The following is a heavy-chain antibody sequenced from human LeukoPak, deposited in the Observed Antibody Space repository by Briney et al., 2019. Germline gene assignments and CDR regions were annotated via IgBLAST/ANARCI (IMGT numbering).Heavy chain of an antibody. CDR2: IYSSGNT. J-gene: IGHJ5*02. CDR1: GGSIGSYY. D-gene: IGHD2-2*01. V-gene: IGHV4-59*08. Sequence: SETLSLTCTVSGGSIGSYYWNWIRQPPGKGLEWIGYIYSSGNTNYNPSLKSRVTISVDTSENQFSLKLISVTAADTAVYYCARSPSTVNWFDPWGQGTLVTVSS. CDR3: ARSPSTVNWFDP.